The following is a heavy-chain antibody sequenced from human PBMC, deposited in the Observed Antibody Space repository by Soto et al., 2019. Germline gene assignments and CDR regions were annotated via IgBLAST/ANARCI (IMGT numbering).Heavy chain of an antibody. J-gene: IGHJ4*02. V-gene: IGHV1-3*01. Sequence: ASVKVSCKTSGYIFTSYAMHWVRQAPGQRLEWMGWINAGNGDTKYSQKFQGRVTITRDTSANTAFMELSSLRSEDTAIYYCARELQGLYYFDFWGQGTLVTVPS. D-gene: IGHD4-4*01. CDR2: INAGNGDT. CDR3: ARELQGLYYFDF. CDR1: GYIFTSYA.